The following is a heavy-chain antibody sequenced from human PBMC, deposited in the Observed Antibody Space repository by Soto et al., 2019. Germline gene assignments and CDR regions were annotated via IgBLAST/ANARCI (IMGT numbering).Heavy chain of an antibody. CDR2: INPATGAA. CDR1: GYPVTAYY. Sequence: QLHLVQSGAVVKKPGASVTVSCSASGYPVTAYYMHWVRQAPGRGLEWMGGINPATGAAKYTQAFRGTVTMTRDTSTRTVFMERGGLTSEDTAVFYWARGGGVGVAGSAAFDMWGQGTLVTVSS. CDR3: ARGGGVGVAGSAAFDM. V-gene: IGHV1-2*02. J-gene: IGHJ3*02. D-gene: IGHD3-3*01.